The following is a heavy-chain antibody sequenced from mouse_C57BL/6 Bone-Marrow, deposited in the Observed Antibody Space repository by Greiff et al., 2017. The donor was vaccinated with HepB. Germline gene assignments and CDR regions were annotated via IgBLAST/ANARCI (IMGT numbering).Heavy chain of an antibody. D-gene: IGHD3-3*01. Sequence: EVQLQESGPGLVKPSQSLSLTCSVTGYSITSGYYWNWIRQFPGNKLEWMGYISYDGSNNYNPSLKNRISITRDTSKNQFFLKLNSVTTEDTATYYCARDGDGGYFDYWGQGTTLTVSS. CDR2: ISYDGSN. V-gene: IGHV3-6*01. CDR1: GYSITSGYY. J-gene: IGHJ2*01. CDR3: ARDGDGGYFDY.